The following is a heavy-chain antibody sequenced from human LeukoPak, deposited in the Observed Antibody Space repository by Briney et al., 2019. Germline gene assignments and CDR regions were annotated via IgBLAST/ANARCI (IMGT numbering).Heavy chain of an antibody. V-gene: IGHV3-23*01. CDR2: GGSGGST. CDR1: GFTFSSYG. CDR3: AKTRGQYYHSYYMDA. J-gene: IGHJ6*03. Sequence: GGSLRLSCTASGFTFSSYGMHWVRQAPGKGLEWVSYGGSGGSTYYADSVKGRFTVSRDNSKSTLYLQMNSLTAEDTAVYYCAKTRGQYYHSYYMDAWGKGTTVTVSS.